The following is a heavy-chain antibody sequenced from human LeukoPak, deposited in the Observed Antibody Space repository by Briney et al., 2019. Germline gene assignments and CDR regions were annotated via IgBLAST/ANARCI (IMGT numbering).Heavy chain of an antibody. Sequence: ASVTVSCKASGYTFTGYYMHWVRQAPGQGLEWMGRINPNSGGTNYAQKFQGRVTMTRDTSISTAYMELSRLRSDDTAVYYCARLATRIAVAGGYWGQGTLVTVSS. V-gene: IGHV1-2*06. CDR1: GYTFTGYY. CDR3: ARLATRIAVAGGY. CDR2: INPNSGGT. J-gene: IGHJ4*02. D-gene: IGHD6-19*01.